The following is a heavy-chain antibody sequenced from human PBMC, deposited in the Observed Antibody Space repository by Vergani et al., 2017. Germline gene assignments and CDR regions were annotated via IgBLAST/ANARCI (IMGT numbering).Heavy chain of an antibody. CDR3: AREQLAPQNYGMDV. CDR1: GGSISSYY. Sequence: QVQLQESGPGLVKPSETLSLTCTVSGGSISSYYWSWIRQPPGKGLEWIGYIYYSGSTYYNPSLKSRVTISVDTSKNQFSLKLSSVTAADTAVYYCAREQLAPQNYGMDVWGQGTTVTVSS. CDR2: IYYSGST. J-gene: IGHJ6*02. V-gene: IGHV4-59*12. D-gene: IGHD6-6*01.